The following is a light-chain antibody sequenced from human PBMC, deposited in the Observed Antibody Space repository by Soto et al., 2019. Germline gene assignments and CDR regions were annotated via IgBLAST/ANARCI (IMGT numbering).Light chain of an antibody. CDR2: GAS. CDR3: QHYQSGHPIT. V-gene: IGKV3-20*01. CDR1: QSVSSSF. J-gene: IGKJ5*01. Sequence: EIVLAQSPGTLSLSLGESATLSCRASQSVSSSFLAWYQQKAGQAPRLLIYGASRRATGIPDRFSGSGSGTDFTLTISRLEPEDVALYYCQHYQSGHPITFGQGTRLEI.